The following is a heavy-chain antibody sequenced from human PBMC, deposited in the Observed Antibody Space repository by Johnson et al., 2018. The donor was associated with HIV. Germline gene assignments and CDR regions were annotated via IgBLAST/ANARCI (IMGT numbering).Heavy chain of an antibody. V-gene: IGHV3-33*01. CDR2: IWYDGSNK. Sequence: QVQLVESGGGVVQPGRSLRLSCAASGFTFSSYGMHWVRQVPGKGLEWVAVIWYDGSNKYYADSVTGRFTVSRDNSKNTLCLQMTSLTTEDTAVYCCARGGFDIVGGTIGWSAFYIWGQGTMVTVSS. CDR1: GFTFSSYG. J-gene: IGHJ3*02. CDR3: ARGGFDIVGGTIGWSAFYI. D-gene: IGHD1-26*01.